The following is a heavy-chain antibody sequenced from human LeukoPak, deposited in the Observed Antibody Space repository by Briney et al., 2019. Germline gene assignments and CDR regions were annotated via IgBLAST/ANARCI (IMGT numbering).Heavy chain of an antibody. CDR2: ISSGSSTI. CDR1: GFTFSTYS. D-gene: IGHD6-19*01. Sequence: GGSLRLSCAASGFTFSTYSMNWVRQAPGKGLEWLSYISSGSSTIYYADSVRGRFTISRDNAKNSLYLQMNSLRDEDTAVYYCAKTSGWFLDYWGQGTLVTVSS. V-gene: IGHV3-48*02. CDR3: AKTSGWFLDY. J-gene: IGHJ4*02.